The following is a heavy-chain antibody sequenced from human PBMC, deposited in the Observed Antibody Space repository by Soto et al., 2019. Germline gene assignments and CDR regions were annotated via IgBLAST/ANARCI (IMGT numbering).Heavy chain of an antibody. D-gene: IGHD3-3*01. Sequence: QPGGSLRLSCAASGFTFSSYGMHWVRQAPGKGLEWVAVIWYDGSNKYYADSVKGRFTISRDNSKNTLYLQMNSLRAEDTAVYYCARVFGVTYFDYWGQGTLVTVSS. CDR3: ARVFGVTYFDY. CDR2: IWYDGSNK. CDR1: GFTFSSYG. J-gene: IGHJ4*02. V-gene: IGHV3-33*01.